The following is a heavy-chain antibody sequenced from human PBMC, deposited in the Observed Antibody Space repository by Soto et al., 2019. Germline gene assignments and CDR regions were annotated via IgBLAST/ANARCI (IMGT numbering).Heavy chain of an antibody. CDR2: IYYSGST. CDR3: ARVKRDTAGFDP. V-gene: IGHV4-59*01. J-gene: IGHJ5*02. CDR1: GGSISSYY. D-gene: IGHD5-18*01. Sequence: SETLSLTCTVSGGSISSYYWSWIRQPPGKGLEWIGYIYYSGSTNYNPSLKSRVTISVDTSKNQFSLKLSSVTAADTAVYYCARVKRDTAGFDPWGQGTLVTVSS.